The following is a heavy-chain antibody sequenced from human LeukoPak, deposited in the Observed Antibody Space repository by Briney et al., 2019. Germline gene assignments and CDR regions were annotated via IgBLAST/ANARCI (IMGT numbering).Heavy chain of an antibody. J-gene: IGHJ4*02. CDR1: GYTLTELS. CDR3: AAARFLEWGDGY. D-gene: IGHD3-3*01. CDR2: FDPEDGET. V-gene: IGHV1-24*01. Sequence: ASVKVSCKVSGYTLTELSMHWVRQAPGKGLEWMGGFDPEDGETTYARKFQGRVTMTEDTSTDTAYIELSSLRSEDTAVYYCAAARFLEWGDGYWGQGTLVTVSS.